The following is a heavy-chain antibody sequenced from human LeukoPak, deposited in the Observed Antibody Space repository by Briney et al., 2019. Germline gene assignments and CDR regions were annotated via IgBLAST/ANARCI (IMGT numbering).Heavy chain of an antibody. D-gene: IGHD6-19*01. V-gene: IGHV4-61*02. CDR3: ASEEPGIAVAPYY. J-gene: IGHJ4*02. CDR2: IYTSGST. Sequence: PSETLSLTCTVSGGSISSGSYYWSWIRQPAGKGLEWIGRIYTSGSTNYNPSLKSRVTISVDTSKNQFSLKLSSVTAADTAVYYCASEEPGIAVAPYYWGQGTLVTVSS. CDR1: GGSISSGSYY.